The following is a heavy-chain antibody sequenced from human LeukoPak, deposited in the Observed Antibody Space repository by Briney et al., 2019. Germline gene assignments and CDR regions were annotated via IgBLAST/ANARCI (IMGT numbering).Heavy chain of an antibody. CDR3: ARGRGSYYDILTGYFDY. D-gene: IGHD3-9*01. Sequence: SVKVSCEASGHTFTGYYMHWVRQAPGQGLEWMGGIIPIFGTANYAQKFQGRVTITADESTSTAYMELSSLRSEDTAVYYCARGRGSYYDILTGYFDYWGQGTLVTVSS. CDR1: GHTFTGYY. CDR2: IIPIFGTA. J-gene: IGHJ4*02. V-gene: IGHV1-69*13.